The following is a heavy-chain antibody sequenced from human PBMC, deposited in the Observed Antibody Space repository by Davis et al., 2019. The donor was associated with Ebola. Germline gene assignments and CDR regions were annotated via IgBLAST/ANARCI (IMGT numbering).Heavy chain of an antibody. CDR1: GFTFSDYY. J-gene: IGHJ4*02. V-gene: IGHV3-23*01. Sequence: GGSLRLSCAASGFTFSDYYMSWIRQAPGKGLEWVSGLSGSGDRTYYADSVKGRFTISRDNSKNTLYLQVNSLRAEDTAVYYCAKGGRGNYFDYWGQGTLVTASS. D-gene: IGHD3-10*01. CDR3: AKGGRGNYFDY. CDR2: LSGSGDRT.